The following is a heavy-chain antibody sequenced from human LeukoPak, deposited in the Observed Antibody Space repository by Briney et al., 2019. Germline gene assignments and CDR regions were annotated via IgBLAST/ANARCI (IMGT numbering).Heavy chain of an antibody. D-gene: IGHD5-24*01. V-gene: IGHV1-69*13. J-gene: IGHJ4*02. CDR3: AGSRDGYNPTSYYFDY. CDR2: IIPIFGTA. Sequence: SVKVSCKASGYTFTGYYMHWVRQAPGQGLGWMGGIIPIFGTANYAQKFQGRVTITADESTSTAYMELSSLRSEDTAVYYCAGSRDGYNPTSYYFDYWGQGTLVTVSS. CDR1: GYTFTGYY.